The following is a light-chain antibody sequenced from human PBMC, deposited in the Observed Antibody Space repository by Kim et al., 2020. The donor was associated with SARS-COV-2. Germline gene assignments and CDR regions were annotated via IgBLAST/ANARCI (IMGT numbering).Light chain of an antibody. CDR2: GAA. Sequence: DIQLTQSPSPLSASIGDRVTITCRASQDIANSLAWYQQKPGKVPQVLIYGAATLQSGVPSRFSGSGSGTEFTLTIGSLQTEDVATYYCQKYNSAPWTFGPGTKVDIK. CDR3: QKYNSAPWT. CDR1: QDIANS. J-gene: IGKJ1*01. V-gene: IGKV1-27*01.